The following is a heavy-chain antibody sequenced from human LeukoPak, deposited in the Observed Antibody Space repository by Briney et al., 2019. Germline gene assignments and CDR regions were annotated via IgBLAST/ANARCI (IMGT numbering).Heavy chain of an antibody. Sequence: GGSLRLSCAASGFTFSSYAMSWVRQAPGKGLEWVSAISGSGGSTYYADSVKGRFTISRDNSKNTLYLQMNSLRAEDTAVYYCAKYSQWLVRIGWFDPWGQGTLVTVSS. CDR1: GFTFSSYA. CDR3: AKYSQWLVRIGWFDP. CDR2: ISGSGGST. J-gene: IGHJ5*02. D-gene: IGHD6-19*01. V-gene: IGHV3-23*01.